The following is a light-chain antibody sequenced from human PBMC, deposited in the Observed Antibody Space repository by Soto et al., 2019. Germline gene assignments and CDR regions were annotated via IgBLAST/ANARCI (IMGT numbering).Light chain of an antibody. CDR2: GAS. J-gene: IGKJ5*01. Sequence: EMVLTQSPGTLSLSPGDRATLSCRASQSISNNLAWYQQKPGQAPRLLIFGASTRATGIPARFSGSGSGTDFTLTISSLEPEDFAVYYCQQYGSSPITFGQGTRLEIK. V-gene: IGKV3-20*01. CDR1: QSISNN. CDR3: QQYGSSPIT.